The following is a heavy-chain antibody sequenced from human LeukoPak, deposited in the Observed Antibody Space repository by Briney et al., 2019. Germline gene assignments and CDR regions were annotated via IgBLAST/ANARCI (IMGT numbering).Heavy chain of an antibody. CDR3: AKDRDSSGWYEDYYYYGMDV. D-gene: IGHD6-19*01. V-gene: IGHV3-30*18. CDR2: ISYDGSNK. J-gene: IGHJ6*04. CDR1: GFTLSSYG. Sequence: GRSLRLSCAASGFTLSSYGMHWVRQAPGKGLEWVAVISYDGSNKYYADSVKGRFTISRDNSKNTLYLQVNSLRAEDTAVYYCAKDRDSSGWYEDYYYYGMDVWGKGTTVTVSS.